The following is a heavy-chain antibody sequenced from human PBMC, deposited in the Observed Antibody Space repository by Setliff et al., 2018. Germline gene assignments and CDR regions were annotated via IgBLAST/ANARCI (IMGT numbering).Heavy chain of an antibody. J-gene: IGHJ3*02. CDR2: INPSGGLT. D-gene: IGHD3-3*01. V-gene: IGHV1-46*03. CDR3: ARDRYYNSWSGTSITAPHDAFDI. CDR1: GYTLTNYY. Sequence: ASVKVSCKASGYTLTNYYMHWVRQAPGQGLEWMGIINPSGGLTRYAQKFQGRVTMTRDTSTSTVYMEVSSLRSEGTAGYYCARDRYYNSWSGTSITAPHDAFDIWGQGTMVTVSS.